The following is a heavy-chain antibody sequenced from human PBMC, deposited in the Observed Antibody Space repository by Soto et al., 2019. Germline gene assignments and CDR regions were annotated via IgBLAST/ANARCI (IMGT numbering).Heavy chain of an antibody. J-gene: IGHJ4*02. V-gene: IGHV3-7*01. CDR3: ARGPW. CDR1: GLTFRNYW. CDR2: IDEDGGAK. Sequence: EVQLVESGGGLVQPGESLRLSCAASGLTFRNYWLSWVRQAPGQGLEWVASIDEDGGAKYFLDSVKGRFIISRDNARSTLSLQMNSLRAEDTAVYYCARGPWWVQGTLVTVSS.